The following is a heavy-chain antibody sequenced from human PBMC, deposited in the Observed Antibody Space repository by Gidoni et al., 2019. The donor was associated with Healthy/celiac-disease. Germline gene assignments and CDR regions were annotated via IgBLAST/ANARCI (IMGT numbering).Heavy chain of an antibody. Sequence: EVQLVESGGGLVQPGGSLRLSCPASGFPFSSYAMHWVRQAPGKGLEYVSAISSNGGSTDYADYVKGRFTISRDNSKNTLYLQMSSLRAEEAAGYYCVKGEYSGSYFDYWGQGTLVTVSS. CDR2: ISSNGGST. CDR1: GFPFSSYA. D-gene: IGHD1-26*01. J-gene: IGHJ4*02. V-gene: IGHV3-64D*06. CDR3: VKGEYSGSYFDY.